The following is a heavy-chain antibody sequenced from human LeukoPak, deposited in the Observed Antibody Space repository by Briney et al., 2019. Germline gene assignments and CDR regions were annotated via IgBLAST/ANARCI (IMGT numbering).Heavy chain of an antibody. CDR2: ISGSGDNT. V-gene: IGHV3-23*01. CDR1: GFTFSSYA. Sequence: GGSLRLSCAASGFTFSSYAMSWVRQAPGKGLEWVSAISGSGDNTYYADSVEGRFTISRDNSKNTLYLQVNSLRAEDTAVYYCATLQGNYYDSSGYYPRYWYFDLWGRGTLVTVSS. D-gene: IGHD3-22*01. CDR3: ATLQGNYYDSSGYYPRYWYFDL. J-gene: IGHJ2*01.